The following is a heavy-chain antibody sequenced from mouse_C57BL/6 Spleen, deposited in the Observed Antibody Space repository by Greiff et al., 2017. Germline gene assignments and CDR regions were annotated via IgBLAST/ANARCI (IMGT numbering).Heavy chain of an antibody. CDR1: GYAFTNYL. CDR2: INPGSGGT. J-gene: IGHJ4*01. V-gene: IGHV1-54*01. D-gene: IGHD2-3*01. CDR3: ARDDGYPYYAMDY. Sequence: QVQLKESGAELVRPGTSVKVSCKASGYAFTNYLIEWVKQRPGQGLEWIGLINPGSGGTNYNEKFKGKATLTADKASSTAYMQLSSLTSEDSAVYFCARDDGYPYYAMDYWGQGTSVTVSS.